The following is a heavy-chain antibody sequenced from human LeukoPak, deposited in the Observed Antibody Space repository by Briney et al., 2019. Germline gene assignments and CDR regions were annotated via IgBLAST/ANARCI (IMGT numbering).Heavy chain of an antibody. CDR2: ISSSGSTI. CDR3: ARDSHDSSGPDY. Sequence: PGGSLRLSCAVSGFTFSDYYMSWIRQTPGKGLEWVSYISSSGSTIYYADSVKGRFTISRDNAKNSLYLQTNSLRAEDTAVYYCARDSHDSSGPDYWGQGTLVTVSS. V-gene: IGHV3-11*01. J-gene: IGHJ4*02. CDR1: GFTFSDYY. D-gene: IGHD3-22*01.